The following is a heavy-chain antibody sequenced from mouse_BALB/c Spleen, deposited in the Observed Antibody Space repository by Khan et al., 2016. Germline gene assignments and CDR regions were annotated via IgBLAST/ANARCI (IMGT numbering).Heavy chain of an antibody. CDR1: GDSFSSGY. Sequence: EVQLQESGPSLVDPLQTLSLTCSVPGDSFSSGYWNWIRKFPGNKLEYMGYISYSCVTYYSRSLKSRISITRDTSNNQYFLHLSSVTTEDTATYFGATSLLNCFAYWGQGTTLTVSS. CDR2: ISYSCVT. CDR3: ATSLLNCFAY. J-gene: IGHJ2*01. V-gene: IGHV3-8*02. D-gene: IGHD2-1*01.